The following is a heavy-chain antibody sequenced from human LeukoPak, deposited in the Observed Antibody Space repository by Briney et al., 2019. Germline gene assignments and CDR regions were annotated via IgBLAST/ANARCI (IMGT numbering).Heavy chain of an antibody. CDR2: ISSSSSYI. V-gene: IGHV3-21*01. CDR1: GFTFSSYS. J-gene: IGHJ5*02. D-gene: IGHD6-6*01. Sequence: PGGSLRLSCAASGFTFSSYSMNWVRQAPGKGLKWVSSISSSSSYIYYADSVKGRFTISRDNAKDSLYLQMNSLRAEDTSVYYCATLYSSSSDGLRAWEFDPWGQGTLVTVSS. CDR3: ATLYSSSSDGLRAWEFDP.